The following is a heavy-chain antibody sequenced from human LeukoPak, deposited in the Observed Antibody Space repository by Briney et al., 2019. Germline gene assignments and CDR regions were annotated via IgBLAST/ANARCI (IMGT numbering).Heavy chain of an antibody. V-gene: IGHV3-21*01. CDR1: GFTFSSYS. CDR3: ARAFKYSMSGYYFDY. Sequence: GGSLRLSCAASGFTFSSYSMNWVRQAPGKGLEWVSSISSSSSYIYYADSVKGRFTISRDNAKNSLYLQMNSLRAEDTAVYYCARAFKYSMSGYYFDYWGPGTLVTVSS. CDR2: ISSSSSYI. J-gene: IGHJ4*02. D-gene: IGHD2-21*01.